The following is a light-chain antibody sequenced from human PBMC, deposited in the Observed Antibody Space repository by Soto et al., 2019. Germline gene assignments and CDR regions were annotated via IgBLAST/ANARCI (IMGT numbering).Light chain of an antibody. V-gene: IGKV3-20*01. CDR2: GAS. J-gene: IGKJ5*01. Sequence: EIVMTQSPGTLSLSPGDRATLYGRASQSVSSSYLAWYQQKPGQAPRLLIYGASSRATGIPDRFSGSGSGTVLTLTISRLEPEDFAVYHCHHYGSSPTFGQGTRLEIK. CDR3: HHYGSSPT. CDR1: QSVSSSY.